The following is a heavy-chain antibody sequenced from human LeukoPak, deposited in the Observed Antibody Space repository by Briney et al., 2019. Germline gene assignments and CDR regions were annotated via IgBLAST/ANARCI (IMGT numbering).Heavy chain of an antibody. Sequence: GASVKVSCKASGHTSTAYYMFWVRQAPGQGLEWMGWINPNSGGTNYAPKFQGRVTMTRDTSISTGYMELSGLTSDDTAVYFCATYYSDTSARDWGQGTLVTVSS. CDR2: INPNSGGT. J-gene: IGHJ4*02. D-gene: IGHD3-22*01. CDR3: ATYYSDTSARD. CDR1: GHTSTAYY. V-gene: IGHV1-2*02.